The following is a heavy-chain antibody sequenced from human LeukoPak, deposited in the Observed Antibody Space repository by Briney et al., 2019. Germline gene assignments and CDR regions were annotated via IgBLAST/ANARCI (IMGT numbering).Heavy chain of an antibody. CDR2: VSGSGNKT. V-gene: IGHV3-21*01. J-gene: IGHJ4*02. CDR3: ARDSDYGDYSGCDY. D-gene: IGHD4-17*01. CDR1: GFTFSHYG. Sequence: PGGTLRLSCAAAGFTFSHYGMSWVRQAPGKGLEWVSSVSGSGNKTYYADSVKGRFTISRDNAKNSLYLQMNSLRAEDTAVYYCARDSDYGDYSGCDYWGQGTLVTVSS.